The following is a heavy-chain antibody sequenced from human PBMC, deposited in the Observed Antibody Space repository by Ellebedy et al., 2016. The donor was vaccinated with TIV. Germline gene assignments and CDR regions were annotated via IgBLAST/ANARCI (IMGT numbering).Heavy chain of an antibody. CDR1: GGSVTSNSYD. CDR3: ANNLRGPSGYYGGYYHYGMDD. CDR2: ITNDGTT. Sequence: SETLSLTCTVSGGSVTSNSYDWTWIRQPPGKGLEWIGYITNDGTTTYNPSLKSRATISLDTSRNQFSLKLSSVTAADTALYYCANNLRGPSGYYGGYYHYGMDDWGQGTTVSVSS. J-gene: IGHJ6*02. V-gene: IGHV4-61*01. D-gene: IGHD3-10*01.